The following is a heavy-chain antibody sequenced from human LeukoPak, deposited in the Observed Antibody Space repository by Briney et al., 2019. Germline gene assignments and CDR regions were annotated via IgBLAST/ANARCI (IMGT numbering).Heavy chain of an antibody. V-gene: IGHV3-9*01. Sequence: PGGSLRLSCAASGFTFSSYAMHWVRQAPGKGLEWVSGISWNSGSIGYADSVKGRFTISRDNAKNSLYLQMNSLRAEDTALYYCAKSLSRRRVIITSPFDYWGQGTLVTVSS. CDR2: ISWNSGSI. CDR3: AKSLSRRRVIITSPFDY. D-gene: IGHD3-10*01. J-gene: IGHJ4*02. CDR1: GFTFSSYA.